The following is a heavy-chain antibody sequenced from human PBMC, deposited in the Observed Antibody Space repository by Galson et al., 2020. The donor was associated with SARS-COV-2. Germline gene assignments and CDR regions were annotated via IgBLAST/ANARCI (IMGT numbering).Heavy chain of an antibody. CDR2: IWYDGSNK. J-gene: IGHJ2*01. V-gene: IGHV3-33*01. D-gene: IGHD4-4*01. CDR3: ARGPRGTVTTFRVHWYFDL. Sequence: SCAASGFTFSSYGMHWVRQAPGKGLEWVAVIWYDGSNKYYADSVKGRFTISRDNSKNTLYLQMNSLRAEDTAVYYCARGPRGTVTTFRVHWYFDLWGRGTLVTVSS. CDR1: GFTFSSYG.